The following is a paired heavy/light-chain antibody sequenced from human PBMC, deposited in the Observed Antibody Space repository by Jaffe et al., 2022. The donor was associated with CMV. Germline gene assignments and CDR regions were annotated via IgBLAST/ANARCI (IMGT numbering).Heavy chain of an antibody. Sequence: EVQLVESGGGLVKPGGSLRLSCVASGFTFNNAWMSWVRLAPGKGLEWVGRIKSKTESETTDYAAPVKGRFIISRDDSKNTLSLQMDNLKTEDTAVYYCARNQNGWGWNWGYFDYWGQGSLVTVSS. V-gene: IGHV3-15*01. CDR2: IKSKTESETT. CDR3: ARNQNGWGWNWGYFDY. D-gene: IGHD1-7*01. J-gene: IGHJ4*02. CDR1: GFTFNNAW.
Light chain of an antibody. J-gene: IGKJ1*01. CDR3: QQTYSTLGT. CDR1: QPIGRF. CDR2: AAS. Sequence: DIQMTQSPSSLSASVGDRVTITCRASQPIGRFLNWYQQESGKAPKVLIYAASTLQSGVPSRFSGSGSGTDFTLTINSLQPEDVASYYCQQTYSTLGTFGRGTKVEL. V-gene: IGKV1-39*01.